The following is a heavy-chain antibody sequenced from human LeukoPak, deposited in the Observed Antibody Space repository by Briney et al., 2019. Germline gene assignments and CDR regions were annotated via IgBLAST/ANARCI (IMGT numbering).Heavy chain of an antibody. CDR2: INHSGST. V-gene: IGHV4-34*01. CDR3: ARGSRTKRRFHSRAAGTVNAFDI. Sequence: SETLSLTCAVYGGSFSGYYWSWIRQPPGKGLEWIGEINHSGSTNYNPSLKSRVTISVDTSKNQFSLKLSSVTAADTAVYYCARGSRTKRRFHSRAAGTVNAFDIWGQGTMVTVSS. D-gene: IGHD6-13*01. J-gene: IGHJ3*02. CDR1: GGSFSGYY.